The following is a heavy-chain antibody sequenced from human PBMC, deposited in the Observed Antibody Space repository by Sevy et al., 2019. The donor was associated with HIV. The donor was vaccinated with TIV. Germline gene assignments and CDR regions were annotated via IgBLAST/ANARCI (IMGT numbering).Heavy chain of an antibody. CDR3: TNYVHY. J-gene: IGHJ4*02. D-gene: IGHD3-10*02. CDR1: GFTFSSYW. CDR2: ISSSFNI. Sequence: GGSLRLSCAASGFTFSSYWMTWVRQAPGKGLEWVSYISSSFNIDYADSVKGRFTISRDNAKNSLYLQMNSLRAEDTAVYYCTNYVHYWGQGTLVTVSS. V-gene: IGHV3-21*05.